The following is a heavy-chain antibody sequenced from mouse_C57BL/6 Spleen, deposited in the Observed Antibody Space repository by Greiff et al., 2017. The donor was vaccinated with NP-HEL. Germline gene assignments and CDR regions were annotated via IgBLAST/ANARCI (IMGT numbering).Heavy chain of an antibody. CDR3: TREDYDGYYWFAY. D-gene: IGHD2-3*01. CDR2: ISDGGSYT. Sequence: EVQRVESGGGLVKPGGSLKLSCAASGFTFSSYAMSWVRQTPEKRLEWVATISDGGSYTYYPDNVKGRITIFRDNAKNILYLQMCHLKSEYTAMYYSTREDYDGYYWFAYWGQGPLVTVSA. V-gene: IGHV5-4*01. CDR1: GFTFSSYA. J-gene: IGHJ3*01.